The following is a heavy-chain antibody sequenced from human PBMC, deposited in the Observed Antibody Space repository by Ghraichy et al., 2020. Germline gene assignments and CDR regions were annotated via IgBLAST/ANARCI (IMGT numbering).Heavy chain of an antibody. CDR1: GESFSGYY. J-gene: IGHJ4*02. V-gene: IGHV4-34*01. Sequence: SETLSLTCAVYGESFSGYYWSWIRQPPGKGLEWIGEINHSGSTNYNPSLKSRVTISVDTSKNQFSLKLNSVTAADTAVYYCARAIDGRPLDYWGQGTLVTVSS. CDR3: ARAIDGRPLDY. D-gene: IGHD2-21*01. CDR2: INHSGST.